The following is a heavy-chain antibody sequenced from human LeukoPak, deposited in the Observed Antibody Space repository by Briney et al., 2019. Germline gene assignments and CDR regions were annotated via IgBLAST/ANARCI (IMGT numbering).Heavy chain of an antibody. CDR3: ARLTSNGATYFEY. D-gene: IGHD2-2*01. V-gene: IGHV4-61*02. Sequence: SETLSLTCTVSGGSISNLDYYWTWIRQPAGKRLEWIGRIYTSGGTNYNPSLKSRVTMSVDKSKNQISLNLASLTAADTAVYYCARLTSNGATYFEYWGQGTLVTVSS. J-gene: IGHJ4*02. CDR1: GGSISNLDYY. CDR2: IYTSGGT.